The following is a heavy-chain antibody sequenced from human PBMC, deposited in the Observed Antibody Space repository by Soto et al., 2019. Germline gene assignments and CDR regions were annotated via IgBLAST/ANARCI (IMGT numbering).Heavy chain of an antibody. CDR3: ASASSTRYVEFFQH. Sequence: QVQLGQSGAEVKKPGASVKVSCKASGYTFSSYGMSWVRQTPGQGLEWKGWISAYNGDTKYAQKFQGRIRMTADTSTSTAYMELQSLRSDDTAVYYCASASSTRYVEFFQHLGQGTLVTVSS. CDR1: GYTFSSYG. V-gene: IGHV1-18*01. CDR2: ISAYNGDT. J-gene: IGHJ1*01. D-gene: IGHD6-13*01.